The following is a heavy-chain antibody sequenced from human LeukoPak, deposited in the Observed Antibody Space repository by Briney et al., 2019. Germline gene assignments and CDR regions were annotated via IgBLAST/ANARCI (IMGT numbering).Heavy chain of an antibody. D-gene: IGHD6-13*01. V-gene: IGHV3-30*18. CDR3: AKDRVGAADY. J-gene: IGHJ4*02. CDR1: GFTFSSYG. Sequence: PGGSLRLSCAASGFTFSSYGMHWVRQAPGKGLEWVAVISYDGSNKYYADSVKGRFTISRDNSKNTLYLQMNSLRAEETAVYYCAKDRVGAADYWGQGTLVTVSS. CDR2: ISYDGSNK.